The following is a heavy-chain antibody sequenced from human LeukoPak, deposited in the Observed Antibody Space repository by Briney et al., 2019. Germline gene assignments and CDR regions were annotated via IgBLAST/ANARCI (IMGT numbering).Heavy chain of an antibody. CDR1: GYSFTSNY. J-gene: IGHJ6*02. Sequence: ASVKVSCKASGYSFTSNYIHWVRQAPGQRLEWMGWINAGNGNTKYSQKFQGRVTITRDTSASTAYMELSSLRSEDTAVYYCARVRSGSGSYYNVPYYHGMDVWGQGTTVTVSS. D-gene: IGHD3-10*01. CDR3: ARVRSGSGSYYNVPYYHGMDV. CDR2: INAGNGNT. V-gene: IGHV1-3*01.